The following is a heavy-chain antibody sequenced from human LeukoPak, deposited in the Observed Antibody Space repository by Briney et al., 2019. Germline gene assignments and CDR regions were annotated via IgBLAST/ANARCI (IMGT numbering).Heavy chain of an antibody. CDR3: AIVVPAAPYFDY. Sequence: SVKVSCKASGGTFSSYAISWVRQAPGQGLGWMGGIIPIFGTANYAQKFQGRVTITTDESTSTAYMELSSLRSEDTAVYYCAIVVPAAPYFDYWGQGTLVTVSS. V-gene: IGHV1-69*05. CDR2: IIPIFGTA. J-gene: IGHJ4*02. D-gene: IGHD2-2*01. CDR1: GGTFSSYA.